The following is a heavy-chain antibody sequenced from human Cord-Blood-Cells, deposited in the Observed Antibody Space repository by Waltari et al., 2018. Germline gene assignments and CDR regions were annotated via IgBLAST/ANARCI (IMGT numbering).Heavy chain of an antibody. Sequence: VLLLESGGGLVQPGGSPRLSCAASGFIFSSHAMSCVRQPSGKGLEWVSAISGSGGSTYYADSVKGRLTISRDNSKNTLYLQMSSLRAEDTAVYSCAKGPNYYDILTHLDYWGQGTLVTVSS. D-gene: IGHD3-9*01. CDR3: AKGPNYYDILTHLDY. CDR2: ISGSGGST. V-gene: IGHV3-23*01. J-gene: IGHJ4*02. CDR1: GFIFSSHA.